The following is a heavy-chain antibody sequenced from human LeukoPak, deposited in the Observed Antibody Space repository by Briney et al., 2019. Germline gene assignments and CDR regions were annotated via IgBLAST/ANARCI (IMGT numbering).Heavy chain of an antibody. J-gene: IGHJ4*02. V-gene: IGHV3-7*04. CDR1: GFTFSSYW. Sequence: GGSLRLSCAASGFTFSSYWMSWVRQAPGKGLEWVANIKQDGSEKYYVDSVKGRFTISRDNAKNSLYLQMNSLRAEDTAVYYCARGKLRYFDWPYDYWGQGTLVTVSS. CDR3: ARGKLRYFDWPYDY. D-gene: IGHD3-9*01. CDR2: IKQDGSEK.